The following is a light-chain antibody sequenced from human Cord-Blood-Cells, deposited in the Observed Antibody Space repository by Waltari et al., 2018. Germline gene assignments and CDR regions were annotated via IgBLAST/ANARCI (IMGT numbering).Light chain of an antibody. CDR1: QSVSSN. J-gene: IGKJ1*01. V-gene: IGKV3-15*01. Sequence: EIVMTQSPATLSVSPGERATLSCRARQSVSSNLAWNQQKPGQAPRPRIYGASTRATGIPARFSGRGSGTEVTITISSLQSEDFAVYDCQQYNNWPRTFGQGTKVEIK. CDR3: QQYNNWPRT. CDR2: GAS.